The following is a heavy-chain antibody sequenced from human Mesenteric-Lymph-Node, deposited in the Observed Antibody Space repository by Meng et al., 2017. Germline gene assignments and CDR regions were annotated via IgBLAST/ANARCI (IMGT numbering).Heavy chain of an antibody. D-gene: IGHD3-9*01. V-gene: IGHV4-31*03. Sequence: VQLEGSGPGLVKPAETLPLTCTVCGGSISSGGYYWSWIRQHPGKGLEWIGYIYYSGSTYYNPSLKSRVTISVDTSKNQFSLKLSSVTAADTAVYYCARGLRYFDWTTLLQKRPNNWFDPWGQGTLVTVSS. CDR2: IYYSGST. CDR3: ARGLRYFDWTTLLQKRPNNWFDP. CDR1: GGSISSGGYY. J-gene: IGHJ5*02.